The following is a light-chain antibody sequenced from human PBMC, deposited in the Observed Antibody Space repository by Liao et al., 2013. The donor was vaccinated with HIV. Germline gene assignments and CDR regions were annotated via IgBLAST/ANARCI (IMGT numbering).Light chain of an antibody. V-gene: IGLV3-21*01. Sequence: SFVLTQPPSVSAAPGQSARITCVGNNIGSNSVHWYQQKPGQAPVLVIYYDSDRPSGIPERFSGSNSGNTATLTIRGTQALDEADYYCQAWDSRTAAVFGSGTKVTVL. CDR1: NIGSNS. CDR2: YDS. CDR3: QAWDSRTAAV. J-gene: IGLJ1*01.